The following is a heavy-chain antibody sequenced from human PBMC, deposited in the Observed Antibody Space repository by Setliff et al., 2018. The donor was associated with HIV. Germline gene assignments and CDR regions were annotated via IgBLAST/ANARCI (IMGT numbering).Heavy chain of an antibody. CDR2: ISYSGTT. J-gene: IGHJ4*02. D-gene: IGHD2-21*02. Sequence: PLETLSLTCTVSGDSISSYYWSWIRQPPGKGLECIGHISYSGTTNYNPSHESRVSISVDTSKNQFSLKLKSVTAADTAVYYCARFVLAWFDFSTGAVEVTDPYAFDFWGQGILVTVSS. CDR3: ARFVLAWFDFSTGAVEVTDPYAFDF. V-gene: IGHV4-59*01. CDR1: GDSISSYY.